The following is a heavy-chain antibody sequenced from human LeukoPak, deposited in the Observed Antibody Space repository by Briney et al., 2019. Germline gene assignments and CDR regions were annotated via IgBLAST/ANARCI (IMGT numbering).Heavy chain of an antibody. J-gene: IGHJ1*01. CDR1: GFTFSNAW. Sequence: GGSLRLSCAASGFTFSNAWMSWVRQAPGKGLEWVGRIKSKTDGGTTDYAAPVKGRFTISRDDSKNTLCLQMNSLKTEDTAVYYCNWYCSGGSCYSSFQHWGQGTLVTVSS. D-gene: IGHD2-15*01. CDR2: IKSKTDGGTT. CDR3: NWYCSGGSCYSSFQH. V-gene: IGHV3-15*01.